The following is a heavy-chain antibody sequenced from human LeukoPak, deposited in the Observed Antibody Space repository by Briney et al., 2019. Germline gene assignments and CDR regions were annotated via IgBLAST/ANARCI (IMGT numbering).Heavy chain of an antibody. Sequence: AETLSLTCVVSGYSISSGYYWGWVRQPPGKELEWIGRIYTSGSTNYNPSLKSRVTMSVDTSKNQFSLKLSSVTAADTAVYYCARDIYSSGCTFDYWGQGTLVTVSS. J-gene: IGHJ4*02. CDR1: GYSISSGYY. D-gene: IGHD3-22*01. CDR2: IYTSGST. CDR3: ARDIYSSGCTFDY. V-gene: IGHV4-38-2*02.